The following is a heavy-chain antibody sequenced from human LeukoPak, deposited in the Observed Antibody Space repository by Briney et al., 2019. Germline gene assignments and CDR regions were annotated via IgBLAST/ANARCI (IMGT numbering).Heavy chain of an antibody. CDR2: IWYDGSNK. CDR3: ARSSYGSGSYPTPDY. D-gene: IGHD3-10*01. CDR1: GFTFSSYG. Sequence: PGRSLRLSCAASGFTFSSYGMHWVRQAPGKGLEWVAVIWYDGSNKYYADSVKGRFTISRDNSKNTLYLQMNSLRAEDTALYYCARSSYGSGSYPTPDYWGQGTLVTVSS. J-gene: IGHJ4*02. V-gene: IGHV3-33*01.